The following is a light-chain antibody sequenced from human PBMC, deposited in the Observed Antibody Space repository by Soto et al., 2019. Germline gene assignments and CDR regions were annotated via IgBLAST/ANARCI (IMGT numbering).Light chain of an antibody. V-gene: IGLV2-14*03. J-gene: IGLJ1*01. CDR2: DVS. Sequence: QSVLTQPASVSGSPGQSITISCTGTSSDVGGYNYVSWYQHHPGKAPKLMIYDVSNRPSGVSNRFSGSKSGNTASLTIYRLQPEDEADYYCSSYTTSNTRQIVFGTGTKVTVL. CDR1: SSDVGGYNY. CDR3: SSYTTSNTRQIV.